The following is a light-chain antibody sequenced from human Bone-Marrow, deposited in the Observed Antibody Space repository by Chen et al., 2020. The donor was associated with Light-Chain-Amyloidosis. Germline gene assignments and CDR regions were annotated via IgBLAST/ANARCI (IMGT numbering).Light chain of an antibody. J-gene: IGLJ3*02. V-gene: IGLV3-21*03. CDR2: DDE. Sequence: SSVLTQPPSVSVAPGKTARITCGGNNIGSKSVHWYQQRPGQAPVLVVYDDEYRPSGIPERFAGYDAGNTATLTISRVEAGEEADYYCQVWDGSSDHWVFGGGTKLTVL. CDR3: QVWDGSSDHWV. CDR1: NIGSKS.